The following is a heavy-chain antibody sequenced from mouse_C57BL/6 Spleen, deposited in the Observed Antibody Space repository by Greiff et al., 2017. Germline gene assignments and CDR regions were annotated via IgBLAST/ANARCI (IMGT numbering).Heavy chain of an antibody. CDR2: IYPGDGDT. CDR3: ARGDYYGYDAMDY. Sequence: VKLMESGAELVKPGASVKISCKASGYAFSSYWMNWVKQRPGKGLEWIGQIYPGDGDTNYNGKFKGKATLTADKSSSTAYMQLSSLTSEDSAVYFCARGDYYGYDAMDYWGQGTSVTVSS. CDR1: GYAFSSYW. V-gene: IGHV1-80*01. D-gene: IGHD2-1*01. J-gene: IGHJ4*01.